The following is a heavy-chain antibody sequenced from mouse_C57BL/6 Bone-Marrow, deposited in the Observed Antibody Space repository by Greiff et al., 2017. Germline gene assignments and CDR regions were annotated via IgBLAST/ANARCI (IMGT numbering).Heavy chain of an antibody. D-gene: IGHD1-1*01. CDR1: GYTFTDYY. J-gene: IGHJ4*01. CDR3: ARPVAPKNYAMDY. CDR2: INPYNGGT. Sequence: EVQLQQSGPVLVKPGASVKMSCKASGYTFTDYYMNWVKQSHGKSLEWIGVINPYNGGTSYNQKFKGKATVTVDKSSSTAYMELNSLSSEDSAVYYCARPVAPKNYAMDYWGQGTSVTVSS. V-gene: IGHV1-19*01.